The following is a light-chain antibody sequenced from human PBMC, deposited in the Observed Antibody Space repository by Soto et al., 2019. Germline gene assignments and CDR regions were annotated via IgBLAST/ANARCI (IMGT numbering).Light chain of an antibody. CDR1: QDISMW. CDR2: KAS. V-gene: IGKV1-5*03. J-gene: IGKJ4*01. Sequence: DMQMTQSPSTLSASVGDRVTITCRASQDISMWLAWYQQKPGKAPKLLIYKASSLQRGVPSRFSGSGSGTEFILTISSLQPDDFSTYYCQQYNSSPLTFAGGTKVEIK. CDR3: QQYNSSPLT.